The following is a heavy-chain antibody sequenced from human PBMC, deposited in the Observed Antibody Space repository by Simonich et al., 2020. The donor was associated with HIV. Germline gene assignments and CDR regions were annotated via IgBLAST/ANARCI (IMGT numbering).Heavy chain of an antibody. CDR1: GYSITSGYY. CDR3: YGDYGEYYFDH. V-gene: IGHV4-38-2*01. D-gene: IGHD4-17*01. CDR2: IYLRGGT. J-gene: IGHJ4*02. Sequence: QVQLQESGPGLVKPSETLSLTCAVSGYSITSGYYWGWIRQPPGKGLEWIGSIYLRGGTYYNPSLKSRVTSSVYTSKNQFSLKMSSLTAADTAVYYCYGDYGEYYFDHWSQGTLVTVSS.